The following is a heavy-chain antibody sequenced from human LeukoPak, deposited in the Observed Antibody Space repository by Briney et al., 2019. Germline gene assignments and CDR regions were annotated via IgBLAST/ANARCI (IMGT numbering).Heavy chain of an antibody. CDR2: IKQDGSEK. V-gene: IGHV3-7*01. J-gene: IGHJ4*02. CDR1: GFTFSSYW. Sequence: GGSLRLSCAASGFTFSSYWMSWVRQAPGKGLEWVANIKQDGSEKYYVDSVKGRFTISRDNAKNSLYLQMNSLRAKDTAVYYYARDHPVYVWGSYRSNFDYWGQGTLVTVFS. CDR3: ARDHPVYVWGSYRSNFDY. D-gene: IGHD3-16*02.